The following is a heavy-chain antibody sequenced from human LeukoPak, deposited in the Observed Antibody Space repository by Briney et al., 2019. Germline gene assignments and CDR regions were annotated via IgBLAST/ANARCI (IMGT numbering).Heavy chain of an antibody. CDR3: ARVGENRQGWLPKWALDY. Sequence: SVKVSCKASGGTFSSYAISWVRQAPGQGLEWMGGIIPIFGTANYAQKFQGRVTITADESTSTAYMELSSLRSEDTAVYYCARVGENRQGWLPKWALDYWGQGTLVTVSS. V-gene: IGHV1-69*13. D-gene: IGHD5-24*01. CDR1: GGTFSSYA. J-gene: IGHJ4*02. CDR2: IIPIFGTA.